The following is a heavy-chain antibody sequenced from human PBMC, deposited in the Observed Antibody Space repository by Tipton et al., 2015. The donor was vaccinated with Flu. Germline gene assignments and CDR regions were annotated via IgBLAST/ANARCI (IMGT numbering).Heavy chain of an antibody. Sequence: TLSLTCTVSGGSISSSSYYWGWIRQPPGKGLEWIGSMYYSGSTYYNPSLKSRVTILGDTSKNQFSLKLTSVTAADTAVYYCASPFPLWFGESSSFDYWGQGTLVTVSS. J-gene: IGHJ4*02. CDR3: ASPFPLWFGESSSFDY. V-gene: IGHV4-39*07. D-gene: IGHD3-10*01. CDR2: MYYSGST. CDR1: GGSISSSSYY.